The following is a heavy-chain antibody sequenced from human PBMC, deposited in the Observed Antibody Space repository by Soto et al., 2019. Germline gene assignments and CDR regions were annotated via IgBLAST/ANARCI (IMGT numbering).Heavy chain of an antibody. CDR1: GDSVSSNTAS. V-gene: IGHV6-1*01. CDR3: ARDRLAVAGLYNWFDP. Sequence: SQTLSLTCAISGDSVSSNTASWNWIRQSPSRGLEWLGRTYYRSKWYNDYAVSVKSRITINPDTSKNQFSLQLNSVTPEDTAVYYCARDRLAVAGLYNWFDPWGQGTLVTVSS. CDR2: TYYRSKWYN. J-gene: IGHJ5*02. D-gene: IGHD6-19*01.